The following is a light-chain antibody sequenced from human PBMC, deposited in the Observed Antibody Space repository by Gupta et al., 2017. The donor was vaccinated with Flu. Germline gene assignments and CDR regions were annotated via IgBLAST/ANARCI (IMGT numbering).Light chain of an antibody. CDR2: EVS. CDR1: SNNIGGYNY. Sequence: QSALTQPAPVSASPGQSITISCVGTSNNIGGYNYVSWYQQHPGKAPRLMIYEVSNRPSGVSTRFSGSKSGNTASLTISGLQAEDEADYYCSSYTSSRAFWVFGGGTRLTVL. V-gene: IGLV2-14*01. J-gene: IGLJ3*02. CDR3: SSYTSSRAFWV.